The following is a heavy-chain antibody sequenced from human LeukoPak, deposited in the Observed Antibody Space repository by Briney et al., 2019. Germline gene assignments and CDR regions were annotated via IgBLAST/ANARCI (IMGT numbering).Heavy chain of an antibody. D-gene: IGHD4-17*01. CDR3: ARRATVTPFDY. CDR2: IYHSGST. CDR1: GYSISSGYY. V-gene: IGHV4-38-2*02. J-gene: IGHJ4*02. Sequence: PSETLSLTCTVSGYSISSGYYRDWIRQPPGKGLEWIGSIYHSGSTYYNPSLKSRVTISVDTSKNQFPLKLSSVTAADTAVYYCARRATVTPFDYWGQGTLVTVSS.